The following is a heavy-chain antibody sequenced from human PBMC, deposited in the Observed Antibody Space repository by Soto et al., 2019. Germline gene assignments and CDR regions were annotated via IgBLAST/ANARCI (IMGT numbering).Heavy chain of an antibody. D-gene: IGHD5-18*01. CDR3: ATEQLWLQRYYYGMDV. CDR2: IIPIFGTA. V-gene: IGHV1-69*01. CDR1: GGTFSSYA. J-gene: IGHJ6*02. Sequence: QVQLVQSGAEVKKPGSSVKVSCKASGGTFSSYAISWVRQAPGQGLEWMGGIIPIFGTANYAQKFQGRVTITADEATSTAYMELSSLRSEDTAVYYCATEQLWLQRYYYGMDVWCQGTTVTVSS.